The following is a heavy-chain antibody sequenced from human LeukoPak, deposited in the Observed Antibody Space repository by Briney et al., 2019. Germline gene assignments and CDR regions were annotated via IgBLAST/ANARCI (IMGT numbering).Heavy chain of an antibody. V-gene: IGHV1-3*01. CDR3: ARDLGARYSTGYYNNY. CDR1: GYTFTSYA. J-gene: IGHJ4*02. Sequence: ASVKVSCKASGYTFTSYAMHWVRQAPGQRLEWMGWINAGNGNTKYSQKFQGRVTITADKSTSTAYMELSSLRSEDTAVYYCARDLGARYSTGYYNNYWGQGTLVTVSS. CDR2: INAGNGNT. D-gene: IGHD3-9*01.